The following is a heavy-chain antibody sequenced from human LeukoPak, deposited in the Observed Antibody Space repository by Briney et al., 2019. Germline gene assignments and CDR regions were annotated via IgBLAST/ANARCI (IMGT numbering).Heavy chain of an antibody. Sequence: GESLKISCKGSGYSFTSYWIGWVRQMPGKGLEWMGWINPNSGGTNYAQKFQGRVTMTRDTSISTAYMELSRLRSDDTAVYYCATRKLGNDYWGQGTLVTVSS. CDR2: INPNSGGT. CDR1: GYSFTSYW. D-gene: IGHD7-27*01. CDR3: ATRKLGNDY. V-gene: IGHV1-2*02. J-gene: IGHJ4*02.